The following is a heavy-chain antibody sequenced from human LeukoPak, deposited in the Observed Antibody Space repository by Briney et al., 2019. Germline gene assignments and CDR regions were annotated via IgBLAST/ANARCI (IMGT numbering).Heavy chain of an antibody. CDR1: GYTFTGYY. J-gene: IGHJ4*02. D-gene: IGHD2-21*02. V-gene: IGHV1-69*13. CDR2: IIPIFGTA. CDR3: ASGILVVVTEYYFDY. Sequence: GASVKVSCKASGYTFTGYYMHWVRQAPGQGLEWMGGIIPIFGTANYAQKFQGRVTITADESTSTAYMELSSLRSEDTAVYYCASGILVVVTEYYFDYWGQGTLVTVSS.